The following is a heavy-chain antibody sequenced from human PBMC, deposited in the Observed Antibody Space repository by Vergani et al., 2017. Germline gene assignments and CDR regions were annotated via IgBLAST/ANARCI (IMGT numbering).Heavy chain of an antibody. CDR1: GYTFTGYF. CDR2: ISPNSGGT. V-gene: IGHV1-2*02. D-gene: IGHD2-8*01. Sequence: QVQLVQSGAEVKKPGASVKVSCKASGYTFTGYFIHWVRQAPGQALEWMGWISPNSGGTNYAQKFQGRVTMTRDTSISTAYMELSRLRSDDTAVYYCARSCGTNTCSNAGTQYYYYYYLDVWGKXP. J-gene: IGHJ6*03. CDR3: ARSCGTNTCSNAGTQYYYYYYLDV.